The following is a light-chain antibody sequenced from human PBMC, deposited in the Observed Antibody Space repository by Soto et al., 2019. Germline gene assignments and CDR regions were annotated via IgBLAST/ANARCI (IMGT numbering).Light chain of an antibody. J-gene: IGKJ1*01. V-gene: IGKV1-5*01. CDR3: QQYNSYSQT. CDR2: DAS. CDR1: QSISSW. Sequence: DIQMTQSPSTLSASVGDRVTIAFRASQSISSWLAWYQQKPGKAPKLLIYDASSFEGAVPSRFSGSGSGTEFTLTISSLQPDDIATYYCQQYNSYSQTFGQGTKVDI.